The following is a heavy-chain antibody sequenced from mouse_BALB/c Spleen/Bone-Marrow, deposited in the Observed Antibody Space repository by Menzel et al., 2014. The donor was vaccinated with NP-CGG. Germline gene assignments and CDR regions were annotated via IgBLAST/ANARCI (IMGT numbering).Heavy chain of an antibody. CDR2: IDPANGNT. J-gene: IGHJ2*01. D-gene: IGHD2-3*01. CDR3: ARAIFDIYCGY. V-gene: IGHV14-3*02. Sequence: EVQLQESGAELVRPGASVKLSCTASGINIKDTYLHWVKQRPEQGLDWIGRIDPANGNTKYDPKFQGKATITADTSSNTAYLQLSSLTSEDTAVYYCARAIFDIYCGYWGQGTTLTGSS. CDR1: GINIKDTY.